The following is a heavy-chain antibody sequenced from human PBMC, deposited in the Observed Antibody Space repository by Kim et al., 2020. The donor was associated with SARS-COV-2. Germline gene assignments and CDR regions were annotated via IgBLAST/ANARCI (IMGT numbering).Heavy chain of an antibody. CDR2: IYYSGST. J-gene: IGHJ6*02. CDR3: ARGAYCGGDCFTPTRMDV. Sequence: SETLSLTCTVSGGSISSSSYYWGWIRQPPGKGLEWIGSIYYSGSTYYNPSLKSRVTISVDTSKNQFSLKLSSVTAADTAVYYCARGAYCGGDCFTPTRMDVWGQGTTVTVSS. D-gene: IGHD2-21*02. V-gene: IGHV4-39*07. CDR1: GGSISSSSYY.